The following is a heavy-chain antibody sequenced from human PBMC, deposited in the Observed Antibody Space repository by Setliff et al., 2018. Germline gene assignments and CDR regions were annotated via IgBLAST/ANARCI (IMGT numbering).Heavy chain of an antibody. D-gene: IGHD3-3*01. CDR1: GCSISSGYY. CDR2: IYHSGST. V-gene: IGHV4-38-2*01. CDR3: ARHVFGVVTSFNWFDP. Sequence: SETLSLTCAVSGCSISSGYYWGWIRQPPGKGLEWIGSIYHSGSTYYNPSLKSRVTISVDTSKNQFSLKLSSVTAADTAVYYCARHVFGVVTSFNWFDPWGQGTLVTAPQ. J-gene: IGHJ5*02.